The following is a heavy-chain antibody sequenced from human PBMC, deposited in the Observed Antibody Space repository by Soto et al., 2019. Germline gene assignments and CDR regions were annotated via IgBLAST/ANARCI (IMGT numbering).Heavy chain of an antibody. CDR2: IIPIFGTA. CDR3: ATLTIFGVVNPYYFDY. Sequence: SVKVSCKASGGTFSSYAISWVRQAPGQGLEWMGGIIPIFGTANYAQKFQGRVTITADESTSTAYMELSSLRSEDTAVYYCATLTIFGVVNPYYFDYWGQGTLVTVSS. V-gene: IGHV1-69*13. J-gene: IGHJ4*02. CDR1: GGTFSSYA. D-gene: IGHD3-3*01.